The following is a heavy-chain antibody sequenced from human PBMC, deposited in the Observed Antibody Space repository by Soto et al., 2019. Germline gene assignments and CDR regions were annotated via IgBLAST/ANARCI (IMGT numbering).Heavy chain of an antibody. CDR3: ARWSVGITMIVVAPLGRDHGMEV. V-gene: IGHV4-59*01. CDR1: GGSISSYY. Sequence: SETLSLTCTVSGGSISSYYWSWIRQPPGKGLEWIGYIYYSGSTNYNPSLKSRVTISVDTSKNQFSLKLSSVTAADTAVYYCARWSVGITMIVVAPLGRDHGMEVWGQGTTVTVSS. D-gene: IGHD3-22*01. J-gene: IGHJ6*02. CDR2: IYYSGST.